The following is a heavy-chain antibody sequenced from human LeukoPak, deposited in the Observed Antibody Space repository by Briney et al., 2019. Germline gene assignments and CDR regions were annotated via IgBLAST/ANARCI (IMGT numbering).Heavy chain of an antibody. CDR1: GYTFTGYY. CDR3: ARGRCSSTSCYVNFDY. CDR2: INPKSGDT. D-gene: IGHD2-2*01. J-gene: IGHJ4*02. V-gene: IGHV1-2*02. Sequence: ASVKVSCKASGYTFTGYYFHWVRQAPGQGLEWMGWINPKSGDTNYTQKFQGRVTMTRDTSISTAYMELSSLRSDDTAMFYCARGRCSSTSCYVNFDYWGQGTLVTVSS.